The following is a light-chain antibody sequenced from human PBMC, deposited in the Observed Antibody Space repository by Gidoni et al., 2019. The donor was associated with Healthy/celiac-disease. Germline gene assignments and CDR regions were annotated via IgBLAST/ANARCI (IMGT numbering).Light chain of an antibody. Sequence: IVVTQSPHSLALSLGERATINCKSSPSVLYSSNNKNYLAWYQQKPGQPPKLLIYWASTRESGVPDRFSGSGSGTDFTLTISSLQAEDVAVYYCQQYYSTPRTFGQGTKVEIK. V-gene: IGKV4-1*01. CDR2: WAS. CDR3: QQYYSTPRT. CDR1: PSVLYSSNNKNY. J-gene: IGKJ1*01.